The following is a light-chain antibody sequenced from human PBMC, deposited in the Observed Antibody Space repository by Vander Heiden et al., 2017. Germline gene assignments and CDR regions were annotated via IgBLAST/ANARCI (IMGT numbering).Light chain of an antibody. V-gene: IGLV1-40*01. CDR1: SPHIRAGYD. Sequence: QSVLTQPPSVSAAPGQRVTNSGTGSSPHIRAGYDGHLYQQLPGTTPNLLNYANSHRPSGVPVPFSGSKSGTSASLAITGLQDEDEADYYCQSYDSSHVVFGGGTKLTVL. CDR2: ANS. CDR3: QSYDSSHVV. J-gene: IGLJ2*01.